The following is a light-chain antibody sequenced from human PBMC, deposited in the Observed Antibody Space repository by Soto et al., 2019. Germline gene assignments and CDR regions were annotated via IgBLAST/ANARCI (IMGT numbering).Light chain of an antibody. V-gene: IGKV3-15*01. CDR1: QRVGSN. CDR3: QQSNNWPGT. Sequence: EIVMTQSPATLSVSPGERVTLSCRASQRVGSNLAWYQQKPGRAPRLLIFGASTRATGIPARFSGSGAGTEFTLTISSLQSEDFAVYYCQQSNNWPGTFGQGTKVDIK. CDR2: GAS. J-gene: IGKJ1*01.